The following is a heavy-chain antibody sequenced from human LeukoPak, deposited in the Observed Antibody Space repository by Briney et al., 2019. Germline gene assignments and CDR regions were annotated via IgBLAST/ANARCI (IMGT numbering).Heavy chain of an antibody. CDR2: IYPGDSDT. D-gene: IGHD3-22*01. J-gene: IGHJ3*02. CDR3: ARGENYYDSSGYYLWGDI. V-gene: IGHV5-51*01. Sequence: GESLKISCKGSGYSFTSYWIGWVRQMPGKGLEWMGIIYPGDSDTRYSPSFQGQVTISANKSISTAYLQWSSLKASDTAMYYCARGENYYDSSGYYLWGDIWGQGTMVTVSS. CDR1: GYSFTSYW.